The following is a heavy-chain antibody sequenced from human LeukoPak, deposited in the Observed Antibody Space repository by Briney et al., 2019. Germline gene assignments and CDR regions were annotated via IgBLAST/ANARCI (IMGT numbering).Heavy chain of an antibody. CDR1: GFTFSSYG. CDR2: ISGSGGST. CDR3: AKHGDDYGDYLGY. J-gene: IGHJ4*02. Sequence: PGGSLRLSCAASGFTFSSYGMSWVRQAPGKGLEWVSAISGSGGSTYYADSVKGRFTISRDNSKNTLYLQMNSLRAEDTAVYYCAKHGDDYGDYLGYWGQGTLVTVSS. V-gene: IGHV3-23*01. D-gene: IGHD4-17*01.